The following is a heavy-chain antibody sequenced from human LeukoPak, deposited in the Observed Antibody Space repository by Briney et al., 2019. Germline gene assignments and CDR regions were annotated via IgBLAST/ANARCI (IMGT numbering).Heavy chain of an antibody. J-gene: IGHJ4*02. CDR1: GFTVSSNY. CDR2: IYSGGST. D-gene: IGHD5-18*01. CDR3: AGSDSRGYSYGLFDY. V-gene: IGHV3-53*01. Sequence: TGGSLRLSCAASGFTVSSNYMSWVRQAPGKGLEWVSVIYSGGSTYYADSVKGRFTISRDNSKNTLYLQMNSLRAEDTAVYYCAGSDSRGYSYGLFDYWGQGTLVTVSS.